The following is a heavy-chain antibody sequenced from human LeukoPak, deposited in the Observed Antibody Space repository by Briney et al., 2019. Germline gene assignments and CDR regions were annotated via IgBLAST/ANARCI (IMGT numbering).Heavy chain of an antibody. J-gene: IGHJ4*02. CDR3: ASSPYDYVWGSYRYVFVY. D-gene: IGHD3-16*02. V-gene: IGHV1-18*04. CDR2: ISPYSGNT. Sequence: ASVKVSCKASGYAFTSYYMHWVRQAPGQGLEWMGWISPYSGNTKYLQKFQGRVTMTTDTSTSTASMEVRSLRSDDTAVYYCASSPYDYVWGSYRYVFVYWGQGTLVTVSS. CDR1: GYAFTSYY.